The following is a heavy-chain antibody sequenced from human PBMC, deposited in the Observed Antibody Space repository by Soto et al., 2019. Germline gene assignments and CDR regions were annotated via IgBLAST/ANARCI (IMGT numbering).Heavy chain of an antibody. J-gene: IGHJ6*02. D-gene: IGHD3-10*01. CDR3: ARVNMNDGSGSHILSDYYYGMDV. V-gene: IGHV1-69*01. CDR2: IIPIFGTA. Sequence: QGLEWMGGIIPIFGTANYAQKFQGRVTITADESTSTAYMELSSLRSEDTAVYYCARVNMNDGSGSHILSDYYYGMDVWGQGTTVTVSS.